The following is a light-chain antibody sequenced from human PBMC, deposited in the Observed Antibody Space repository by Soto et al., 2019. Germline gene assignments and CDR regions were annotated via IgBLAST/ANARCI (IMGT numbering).Light chain of an antibody. Sequence: DVVMTQTPLFSPVTVGQPASISCRSSQSLVHSDGNTYLNWLLQRPGQPPRLLIHKSSDRFSGVPDRFSGSGAGTDFTLKISRVEAEDVVVYYCRQGTHFPYTFGQGTRLEIK. V-gene: IGKV2-24*01. CDR1: QSLVHSDGNTY. CDR3: RQGTHFPYT. CDR2: KSS. J-gene: IGKJ2*01.